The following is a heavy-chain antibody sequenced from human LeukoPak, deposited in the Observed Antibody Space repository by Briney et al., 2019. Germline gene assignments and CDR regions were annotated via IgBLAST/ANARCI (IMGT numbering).Heavy chain of an antibody. CDR2: ISYDGSNK. CDR1: GFTFSSYA. J-gene: IGHJ4*02. CDR3: AREDFDRDNVLLWFGELGM. D-gene: IGHD3-10*01. V-gene: IGHV3-30*04. Sequence: PGGSLRLSCAASGFTFSSYAMHWVRQAPGKGLEWVAVISYDGSNKYYADSVKGRFTISRDNSKNTLYLQMNSLRAEDTAVYYCAREDFDRDNVLLWFGELGMWGQGTLVTVSS.